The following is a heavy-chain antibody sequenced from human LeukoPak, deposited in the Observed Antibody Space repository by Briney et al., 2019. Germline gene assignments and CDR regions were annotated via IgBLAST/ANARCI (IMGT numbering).Heavy chain of an antibody. Sequence: SETLSLTCAVYGGSFSGYYWSWIRQPPGKGLEWIGEINHSGSTNYNPSLKSRVTISVDTSKNQFSLKLSSVTAADTAVCYCARGPDYYGSGSYYKRKGYFDYWGQGTLVTVSS. CDR2: INHSGST. D-gene: IGHD3-10*01. J-gene: IGHJ4*02. CDR3: ARGPDYYGSGSYYKRKGYFDY. CDR1: GGSFSGYY. V-gene: IGHV4-34*01.